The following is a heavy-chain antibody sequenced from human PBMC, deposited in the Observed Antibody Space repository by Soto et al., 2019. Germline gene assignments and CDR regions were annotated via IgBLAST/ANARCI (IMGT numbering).Heavy chain of an antibody. CDR1: GYTFTSYG. D-gene: IGHD3-10*01. Sequence: ASVKVSCKASGYTFTSYGISWVRQAPGQGLEWMGWISAYNGNTNYAQKLQGRVTMTTDTSTSTAYMELRSLRSDDTAVYYCARIRPKDYYYDYMYVCGKRTTVTVS. CDR3: ARIRPKDYYYDYMYV. J-gene: IGHJ6*03. CDR2: ISAYNGNT. V-gene: IGHV1-18*01.